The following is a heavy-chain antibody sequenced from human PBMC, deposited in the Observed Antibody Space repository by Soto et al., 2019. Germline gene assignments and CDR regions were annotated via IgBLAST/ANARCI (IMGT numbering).Heavy chain of an antibody. J-gene: IGHJ5*02. CDR3: ARARQYYDCELDP. D-gene: IGHD3-22*01. CDR1: GGSINSGGYS. V-gene: IGHV4-30-2*01. CDR2: IYHTGTT. Sequence: PSETLSLTCSVSGGSINSGGYSWTWIRQPPGKGLEWIGFIYHTGTTYYNPSLKSRVTISVDRSKNQFSLKLNSVTAADTAVYYCARARQYYDCELDPWGQGTLVTVSS.